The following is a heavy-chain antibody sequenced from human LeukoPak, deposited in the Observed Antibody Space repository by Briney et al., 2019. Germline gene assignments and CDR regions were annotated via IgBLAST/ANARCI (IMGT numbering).Heavy chain of an antibody. J-gene: IGHJ3*02. CDR2: IIPILGIA. CDR1: GGTFSSYA. CDR3: ASLYGRDAFDI. Sequence: ASVKVSCKASGGTFSSYAISWVRQAPGQGLEWMGRIIPILGIANYAQKFQGRVTITADKSTSTAYMELSSLRPEDTAVYYCASLYGRDAFDIWGQGTMVTVSS. V-gene: IGHV1-69*04. D-gene: IGHD2-2*02.